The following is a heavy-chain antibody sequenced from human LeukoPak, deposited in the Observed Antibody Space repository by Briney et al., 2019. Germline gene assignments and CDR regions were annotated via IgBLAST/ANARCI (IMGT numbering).Heavy chain of an antibody. CDR2: INTNTGNP. V-gene: IGHV7-4-1*02. Sequence: GASVKVSCKASGYTFTSYYMHWVRQAPGQGLEWMGWINTNTGNPTYAQGFTGRFVFSLDTSVSTAYLQISSLKAEDTAVYYCARDTGGSYYVGYYYYYMDVWGKGTTVTVSS. CDR1: GYTFTSYY. D-gene: IGHD1-26*01. CDR3: ARDTGGSYYVGYYYYYMDV. J-gene: IGHJ6*03.